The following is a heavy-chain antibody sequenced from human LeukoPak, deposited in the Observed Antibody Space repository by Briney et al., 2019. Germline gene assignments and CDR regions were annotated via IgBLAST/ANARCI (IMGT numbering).Heavy chain of an antibody. CDR2: ISYDGSNK. Sequence: GGSLRLSCAASGFTFSSYGMHWVRQAPGKGLEWVAVISYDGSNKYYADSVKGRFTISRDNSKNTLYLQMNSLRAEDTAVYYCAKDEYYDILTGYRSPDAFDIWGQGTMVTVSS. D-gene: IGHD3-9*01. CDR3: AKDEYYDILTGYRSPDAFDI. CDR1: GFTFSSYG. V-gene: IGHV3-30*18. J-gene: IGHJ3*02.